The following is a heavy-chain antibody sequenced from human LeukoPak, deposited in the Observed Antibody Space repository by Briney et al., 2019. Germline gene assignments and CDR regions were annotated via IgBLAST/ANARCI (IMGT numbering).Heavy chain of an antibody. CDR3: AKDLWAAAGTVNWFDP. CDR1: GFTFSSYA. J-gene: IGHJ5*02. Sequence: LTGGSLRLSCAASGFTFSSYAMSWVRQAPGKGLEWVSAICGSGGSTYYADSVKGRFTISRDNSKNTLYLQMNSLRAEDTAVYYCAKDLWAAAGTVNWFDPWGQGTLVTVSS. V-gene: IGHV3-23*01. CDR2: ICGSGGST. D-gene: IGHD6-13*01.